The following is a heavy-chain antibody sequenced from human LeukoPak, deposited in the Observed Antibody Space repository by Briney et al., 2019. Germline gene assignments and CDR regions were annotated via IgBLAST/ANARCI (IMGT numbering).Heavy chain of an antibody. V-gene: IGHV3-23*01. CDR2: ISGSGGDT. J-gene: IGHJ4*02. CDR1: GYTFIKIA. Sequence: GGSLRLSCARCGYTFIKIAISSVCQAPRKGLEWVSVISGSGGDTVYADSVKGRFTISRDNSKNYLYLKMDCMRHDESALYYCAKDSGDWTSATLLPRDYYFDYWGQGAQVTVSS. D-gene: IGHD2-21*01. CDR3: AKDSGDWTSATLLPRDYYFDY.